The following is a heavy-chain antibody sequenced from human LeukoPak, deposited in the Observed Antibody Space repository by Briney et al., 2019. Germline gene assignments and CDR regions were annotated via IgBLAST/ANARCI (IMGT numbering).Heavy chain of an antibody. D-gene: IGHD1-26*01. CDR1: GGSFSGYY. J-gene: IGHJ4*02. CDR2: INHSGST. CDR3: ARAGSGSYFDY. V-gene: IGHV4-34*01. Sequence: ASETLSLTCAVYGGSFSGYYWSWIRQPPGKGLEWIGEINHSGSTNYNPSLKSRVTISVDTSKNQFSLKLSSVTAADTAVYYCARAGSGSYFDYWGQGTLVTVSS.